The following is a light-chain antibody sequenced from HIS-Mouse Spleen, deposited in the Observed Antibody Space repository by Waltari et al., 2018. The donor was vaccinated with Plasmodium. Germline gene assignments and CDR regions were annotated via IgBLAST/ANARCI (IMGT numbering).Light chain of an antibody. Sequence: EIVMTQSPATLSVSPGERATLSCRASQSVSSNLAWYQQKPGQAPRLLIYGASTRATCIPARFSGSGSGTEFTLTISSLQSEEFAVYYCQQYNNWSFTFGPGTKVDIK. CDR2: GAS. V-gene: IGKV3-15*01. J-gene: IGKJ3*01. CDR1: QSVSSN. CDR3: QQYNNWSFT.